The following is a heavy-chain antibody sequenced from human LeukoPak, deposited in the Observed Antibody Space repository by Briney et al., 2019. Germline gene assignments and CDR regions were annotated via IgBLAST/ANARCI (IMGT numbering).Heavy chain of an antibody. CDR1: GGSFNGYY. Sequence: SETLSLTCAVYGGSFNGYYWTWLRQPPGKGLEWIGEINHSGSTNYNPSLKSRVTISVDTSKTQFSLKLNSVTAADTAVYYCAKSNGYGLIDIWGQGTMVTVSS. CDR3: AKSNGYGLIDI. V-gene: IGHV4-34*01. J-gene: IGHJ3*02. CDR2: INHSGST. D-gene: IGHD3-22*01.